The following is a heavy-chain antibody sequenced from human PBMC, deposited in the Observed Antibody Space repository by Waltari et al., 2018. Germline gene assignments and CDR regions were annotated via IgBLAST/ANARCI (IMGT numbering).Heavy chain of an antibody. Sequence: EVQLVESGGGLVKPGGSLTLSCAGSGFAVSSYTMSWVRQAPGKGVEWLSGISSISSSLYYADSVKGRFTISGDNAKNSLFLQMNSLRAEDTAVYYCARGQYKSDRTGYYYLHYWGQGTLVTVSS. D-gene: IGHD3-9*01. V-gene: IGHV3-21*02. CDR1: GFAVSSYT. J-gene: IGHJ4*02. CDR3: ARGQYKSDRTGYYYLHY. CDR2: ISSISSSL.